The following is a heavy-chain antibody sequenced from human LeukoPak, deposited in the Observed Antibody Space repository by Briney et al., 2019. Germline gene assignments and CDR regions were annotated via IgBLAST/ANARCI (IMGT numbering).Heavy chain of an antibody. CDR1: GFTFSSYS. Sequence: GGSLRLSCAASGFTFSSYSMNWVRQAPGKGLEWVSSISSSSSYIYYADSVKGRFTITRDNAKNSLYLQMNSLRAEDTAVYYCARDRDLSTSFDYWGQGTLVTVSS. J-gene: IGHJ4*02. CDR3: ARDRDLSTSFDY. CDR2: ISSSSSYI. D-gene: IGHD2-2*01. V-gene: IGHV3-21*01.